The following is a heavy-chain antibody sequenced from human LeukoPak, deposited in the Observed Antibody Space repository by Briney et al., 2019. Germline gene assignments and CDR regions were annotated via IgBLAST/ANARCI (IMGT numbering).Heavy chain of an antibody. D-gene: IGHD2-2*01. CDR3: AREDYCSSTSCPFDY. J-gene: IGHJ4*02. Sequence: ASETLSLTCTVSGDFMSSYYWSWIRQSPGKGLEWIGYVYFSGTTNYSPSLKSRVAISVDTSKNQFSLKLSSVTAADTAVYYCAREDYCSSTSCPFDYWGQGTLVTVSS. CDR2: VYFSGTT. V-gene: IGHV4-59*12. CDR1: GDFMSSYY.